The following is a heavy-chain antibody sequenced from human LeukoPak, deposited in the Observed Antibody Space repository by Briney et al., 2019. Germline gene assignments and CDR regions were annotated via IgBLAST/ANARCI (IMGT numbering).Heavy chain of an antibody. CDR1: GGSISSSSYY. CDR2: IYYSGST. J-gene: IGHJ4*02. CDR3: ARHPATGNPRFDY. Sequence: PSETLSLTCTVSGGSISSSSYYWGWIRQPPGKGLEWIGSIYYSGSTYYNPSLKSRVTISVDTSKNQFSLKLSSVTAADTAVYYCARHPATGNPRFDYWGQGTLVTVSS. V-gene: IGHV4-39*01. D-gene: IGHD5-12*01.